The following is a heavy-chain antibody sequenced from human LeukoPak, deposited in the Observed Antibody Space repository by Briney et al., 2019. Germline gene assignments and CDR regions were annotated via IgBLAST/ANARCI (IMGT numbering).Heavy chain of an antibody. V-gene: IGHV4-39*07. J-gene: IGHJ4*02. CDR1: HGSVNSNSYY. Sequence: PSETLSLTCTVSHGSVNSNSYYWGWIRQPPGKGLEWIGTIYYSGNTYYNPSLESRVTISVDTSKNQFSLKLTSVTAADTAVYYCARDHEVSSSSFDYWGQGTLVTVSS. CDR2: IYYSGNT. CDR3: ARDHEVSSSSFDY. D-gene: IGHD6-6*01.